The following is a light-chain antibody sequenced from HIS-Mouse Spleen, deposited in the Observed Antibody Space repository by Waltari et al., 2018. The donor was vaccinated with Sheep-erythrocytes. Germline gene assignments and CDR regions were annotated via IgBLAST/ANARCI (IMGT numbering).Light chain of an antibody. CDR1: SSDVGGYNY. CDR3: CSYAGSSTPWV. Sequence: QSALTQPRSVSGSPGQSVTISCTGTSSDVGGYNYVSWYQQHPGKSPKLMIYDVSKRPSWVSNRVSGSKSGNTASLTISGLQAEDEADYYCCSYAGSSTPWVFGGGTKLTVL. V-gene: IGLV2-11*01. J-gene: IGLJ3*02. CDR2: DVS.